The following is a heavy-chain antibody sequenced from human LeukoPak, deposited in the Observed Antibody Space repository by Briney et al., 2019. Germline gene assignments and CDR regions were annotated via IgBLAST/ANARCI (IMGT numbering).Heavy chain of an antibody. CDR2: INPNSGGT. CDR3: ARGGVNYYDSTPQILFDY. D-gene: IGHD3-22*01. CDR1: GYTFTGHY. V-gene: IGHV1-2*06. Sequence: ASVKVSCKASGYTFTGHYMHWVRQAPGQGLEWMGRINPNSGGTNYAQKFQGRVTMTRDTSISTAYMELSRLRSDDTAVYYCARGGVNYYDSTPQILFDYWGQGTLVTVSS. J-gene: IGHJ4*02.